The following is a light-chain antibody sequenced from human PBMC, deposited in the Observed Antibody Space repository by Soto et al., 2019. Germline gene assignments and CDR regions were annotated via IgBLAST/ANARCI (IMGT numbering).Light chain of an antibody. Sequence: DIQMTQSPSSLYASIGDRVTITCRASQSISTYLSWYQKKAGKAPKLLISAASTLRDGVPPRFSGSGSGTDFTFTISSLQPEDFAVYYCQKSYSSPRTFGQGTKVEIK. CDR3: QKSYSSPRT. J-gene: IGKJ1*01. CDR1: QSISTY. V-gene: IGKV1-39*01. CDR2: AAS.